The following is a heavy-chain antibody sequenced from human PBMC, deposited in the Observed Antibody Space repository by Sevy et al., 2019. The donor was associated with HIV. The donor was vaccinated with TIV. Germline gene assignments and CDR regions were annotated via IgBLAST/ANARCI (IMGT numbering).Heavy chain of an antibody. CDR1: GFTFSYAW. D-gene: IGHD2-8*02. V-gene: IGHV3-15*01. J-gene: IGHJ6*02. Sequence: GGSLRLSCAASGFTFSYAWMNWVRQAPGKGREWVGRIQSKADGGTIDYAAPVKGRFTISRDDSQNTLYLQMNSLKTEDTAVYYCSTDPIIVLLVTNGMDVWGQGTTVTVSS. CDR3: STDPIIVLLVTNGMDV. CDR2: IQSKADGGTI.